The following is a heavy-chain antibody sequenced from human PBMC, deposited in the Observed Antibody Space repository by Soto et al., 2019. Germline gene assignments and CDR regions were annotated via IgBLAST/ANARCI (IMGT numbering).Heavy chain of an antibody. CDR3: ARVLRYLDPPLFDY. Sequence: PGGSLRLSYAASGFTFSSYNMNWVRQAPGKGLEWVSSISSSSGSIYYADSVKGRFTISRDNAKNSLYLQMNSLRAEDTAVYYCARVLRYLDPPLFDYWGQGTLVTVSS. CDR2: ISSSSGSI. V-gene: IGHV3-21*01. D-gene: IGHD3-9*01. J-gene: IGHJ4*02. CDR1: GFTFSSYN.